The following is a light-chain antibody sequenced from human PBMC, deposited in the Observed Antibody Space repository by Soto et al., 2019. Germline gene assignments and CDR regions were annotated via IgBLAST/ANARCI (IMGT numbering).Light chain of an antibody. Sequence: QSALTQPASVSGSPGQSSTISCTGTSSDVGGYDYVSWYQQHPGKAPKLMIYDVSNRPSGVSNRFSGSKSGNTASLTISGLHAEHEADYYCSSYTSSSTRVFGGGTKLTVL. J-gene: IGLJ3*02. CDR2: DVS. V-gene: IGLV2-14*03. CDR1: SSDVGGYDY. CDR3: SSYTSSSTRV.